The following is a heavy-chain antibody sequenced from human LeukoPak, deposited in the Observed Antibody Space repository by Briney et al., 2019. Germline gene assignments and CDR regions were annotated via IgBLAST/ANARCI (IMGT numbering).Heavy chain of an antibody. V-gene: IGHV1-2*02. J-gene: IGHJ4*02. CDR3: ASLYGDVAGTGY. CDR2: INPNSGGT. CDR1: GYTFTGYY. D-gene: IGHD6-19*01. Sequence: ASVKVSCKASGYTFTGYYMHWVRQAPGQGLEWMGWINPNSGGTNYAQKFQGRVTMTRDTSISTAYMEPSRLRSDDTAVYYCASLYGDVAGTGYWGQGTLVTVSS.